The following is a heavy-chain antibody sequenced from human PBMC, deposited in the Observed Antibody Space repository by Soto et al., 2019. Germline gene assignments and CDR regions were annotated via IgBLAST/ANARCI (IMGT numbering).Heavy chain of an antibody. J-gene: IGHJ5*02. Sequence: SETLSLTCTVSGGSISSGGYYWSWIRQHPGKGREWIGYIYYSGSTYYNPSLKSRVTISVDTSKNQFSLKLSSVTAADTAVYYCAREDGAFGVASTGGDNWFDPWGQGTLVTVSS. V-gene: IGHV4-31*03. CDR3: AREDGAFGVASTGGDNWFDP. CDR2: IYYSGST. CDR1: GGSISSGGYY. D-gene: IGHD3-3*01.